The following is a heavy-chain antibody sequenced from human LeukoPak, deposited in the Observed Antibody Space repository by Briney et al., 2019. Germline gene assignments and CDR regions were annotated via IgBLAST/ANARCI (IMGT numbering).Heavy chain of an antibody. D-gene: IGHD3-22*01. CDR3: ARVTGYVIEDYFDY. CDR2: IYYSGST. J-gene: IGHJ4*02. CDR1: GGSISSYY. V-gene: IGHV4-59*01. Sequence: SETLSLTCTVSGGSISSYYWSWIRQPPGKGLEWIGYIYYSGSTNYNPSLKSRVTISVDTSKNQFSLKLSSVTAADTAMYYCARVTGYVIEDYFDYWGQGTLVTVSS.